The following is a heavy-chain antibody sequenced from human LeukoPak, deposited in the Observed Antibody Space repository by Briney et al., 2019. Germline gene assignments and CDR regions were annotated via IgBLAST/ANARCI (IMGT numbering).Heavy chain of an antibody. D-gene: IGHD2-2*01. CDR1: GFTFSTYA. CDR3: ARDLYPRRGNFDY. Sequence: GGSLRLSCAASGFTFSTYAMSWVRQAPGKGLEWVSAIRGSGDSTNYADSADSVKGRFTISSDNSKNMLYLQMNSLRAEDTAVYYCARDLYPRRGNFDYWGQGTLVIVSS. J-gene: IGHJ4*02. CDR2: IRGSGDSTNYA. V-gene: IGHV3-23*01.